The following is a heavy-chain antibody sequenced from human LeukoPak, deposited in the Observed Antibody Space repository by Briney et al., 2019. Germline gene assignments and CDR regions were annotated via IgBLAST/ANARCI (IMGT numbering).Heavy chain of an antibody. CDR2: ISYDVGKK. D-gene: IGHD3-10*01. Sequence: GGSLRLSCAASGFTFSSYGMHWVRQAPGKGLEWVAVISYDVGKKYYADPVKGRFTISRDNSKNTLHQQMNIPTAEDAAVYYCAKGAFFYGSGTVLIDGWGQGTLVIVSS. CDR3: AKGAFFYGSGTVLIDG. J-gene: IGHJ4*02. CDR1: GFTFSSYG. V-gene: IGHV3-30*18.